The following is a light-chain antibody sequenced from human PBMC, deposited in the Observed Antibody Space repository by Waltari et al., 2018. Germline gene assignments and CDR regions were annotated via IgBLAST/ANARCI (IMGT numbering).Light chain of an antibody. Sequence: LMPQSPDSLAVSLGEQATINCKSNKTLLYRYDSRNYLAWYQQKPGQPPKRLISWASTRKSGVPDRFSGHGSATDFTLTISSLQAEDAAIYYCQQYYKTPRTFGQGTKVEV. J-gene: IGKJ1*01. V-gene: IGKV4-1*01. CDR2: WAS. CDR3: QQYYKTPRT. CDR1: KTLLYRYDSRNY.